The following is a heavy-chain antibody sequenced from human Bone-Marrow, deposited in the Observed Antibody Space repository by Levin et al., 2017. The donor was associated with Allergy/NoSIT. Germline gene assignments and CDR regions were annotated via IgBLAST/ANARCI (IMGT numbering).Heavy chain of an antibody. Sequence: SETLSLTCSVSDVSMNTSFWSWIRQPPGMGLEWLGYISYTGLTKYHPSLKNRVTMSLDTSKNHFSLRLRYVTAAHAAVYYCAIHKGGGAYSFDSWGQGPLVTVSS. CDR3: AIHKGGGAYSFDS. D-gene: IGHD4-23*01. J-gene: IGHJ4*02. CDR2: ISYTGLT. CDR1: DVSMNTSF. V-gene: IGHV4-59*08.